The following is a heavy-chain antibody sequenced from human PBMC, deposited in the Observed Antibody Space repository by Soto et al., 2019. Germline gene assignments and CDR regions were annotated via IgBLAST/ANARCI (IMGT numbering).Heavy chain of an antibody. Sequence: VASVKVSGKASGYTFSRHYMHWVRQDPGQGLEWMGVLNPDIGTTRYAQNDQGRSTMARDKATITVDKEISSLRSEETAVYYCARDKFEGGTTSGFFAGDMDVWGQGTTVTVSS. D-gene: IGHD1-26*01. J-gene: IGHJ6*02. CDR1: GYTFSRHY. CDR2: LNPDIGTT. V-gene: IGHV1-46*01. CDR3: ARDKFEGGTTSGFFAGDMDV.